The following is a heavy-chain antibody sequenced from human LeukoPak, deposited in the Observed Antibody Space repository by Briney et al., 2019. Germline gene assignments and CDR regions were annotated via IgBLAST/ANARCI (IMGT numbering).Heavy chain of an antibody. D-gene: IGHD2-2*01. J-gene: IGHJ5*02. Sequence: QPGRSLRLSCPASGFTFGDYAMSWFRPAPGKGLEWVGFIRSKAYGGTTEYAASVKGRFTISRDDSKSIAYLQMNSLKTEDTAVYYCTGAYTQLGFDPWGQGTLVTVSS. CDR3: TGAYTQLGFDP. V-gene: IGHV3-49*03. CDR2: IRSKAYGGTT. CDR1: GFTFGDYA.